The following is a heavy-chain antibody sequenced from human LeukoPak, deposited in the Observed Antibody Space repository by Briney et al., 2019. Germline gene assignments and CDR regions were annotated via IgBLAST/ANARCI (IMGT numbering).Heavy chain of an antibody. Sequence: SETLSLTCAVYGGSFSGYYWRWIRQPPGKGLEWIGEINHSGSTNYNPSLKSRVTISVDTSKNQFSLKLSSVTAADTAVYYCARSRRDYDILTGYYRRSFNWFDPWGQGTLVTVSS. CDR3: ARSRRDYDILTGYYRRSFNWFDP. J-gene: IGHJ5*02. CDR2: INHSGST. V-gene: IGHV4-34*01. CDR1: GGSFSGYY. D-gene: IGHD3-9*01.